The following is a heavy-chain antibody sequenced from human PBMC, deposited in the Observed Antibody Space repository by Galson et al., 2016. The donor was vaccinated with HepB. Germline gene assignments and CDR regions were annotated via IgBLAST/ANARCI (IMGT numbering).Heavy chain of an antibody. CDR3: ARDPGFRNGMDV. V-gene: IGHV3-53*01. J-gene: IGHJ6*02. CDR2: IYSTGTT. CDR1: GFTVSNNY. Sequence: SLRLSCAASGFTVSNNYMLWFRQAPGKVLEWVSLIYSTGTTYYAESVKGRFTISRDTSKNTVFLQMNSLRGEDTAVYYCARDPGFRNGMDVWGQGTTVTVS.